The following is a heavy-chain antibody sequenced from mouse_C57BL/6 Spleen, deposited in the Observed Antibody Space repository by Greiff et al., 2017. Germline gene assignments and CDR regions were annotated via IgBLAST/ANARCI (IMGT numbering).Heavy chain of an antibody. CDR3: ARQGSRGFFAY. Sequence: QVHVKQSGAELVRPGTSVKVSCKASGYAFTNYLIEWVKQRPGQGLEWIGVINPGSGGTNYNEKFKGKATLTADKSSSTAYMQLSSLTSEDSAVYFCARQGSRGFFAYWGQGTLGTVSA. D-gene: IGHD6-1*01. CDR1: GYAFTNYL. J-gene: IGHJ3*01. V-gene: IGHV1-54*01. CDR2: INPGSGGT.